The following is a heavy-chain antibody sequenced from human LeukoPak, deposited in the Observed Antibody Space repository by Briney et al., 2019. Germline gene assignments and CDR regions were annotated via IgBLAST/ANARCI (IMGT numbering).Heavy chain of an antibody. CDR1: GLAFSSYS. D-gene: IGHD5-12*01. V-gene: IGHV3-21*01. J-gene: IGHJ4*02. CDR3: ASTSGYDLIFDY. Sequence: GGALGLSCAASGLAFSSYSMNWVRQAPGKGRGGFSSISSTRRYIYYAASLKGRFTISRDNAKNSLYLQMTSLRAEDTAVYYCASTSGYDLIFDYWGQGTLVTVSS. CDR2: ISSTRRYI.